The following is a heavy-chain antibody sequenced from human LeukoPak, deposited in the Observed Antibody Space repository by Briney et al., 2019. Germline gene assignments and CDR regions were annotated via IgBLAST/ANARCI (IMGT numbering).Heavy chain of an antibody. CDR1: GGSISSTIYH. CDR3: ASRTLATPFDAFDI. V-gene: IGHV4-31*03. Sequence: SQTLSLTCTVSGGSISSTIYHWSSIRQLPGKGLEWLGYLYYTGSTYYTPSLKSRVTISLDTSKNQFSLRLSAVTAADTAVYYCASRTLATPFDAFDIWGRGTMVTVSS. J-gene: IGHJ3*02. D-gene: IGHD5-24*01. CDR2: LYYTGST.